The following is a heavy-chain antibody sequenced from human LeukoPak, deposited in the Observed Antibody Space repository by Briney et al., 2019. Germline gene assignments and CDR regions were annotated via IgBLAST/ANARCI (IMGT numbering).Heavy chain of an antibody. CDR2: FDPEDGET. D-gene: IGHD6-13*01. Sequence: ASVKVSCKVSGYTLTELSMHWVRQAPGKGLEWMGGFDPEDGETIYAQKFQGRVTMTEDTSTDTAYMELRSLRSDDTAVYYCARVGSSSWYTLRYYFDYWGQGTLVTVSS. CDR1: GYTLTELS. CDR3: ARVGSSSWYTLRYYFDY. J-gene: IGHJ4*02. V-gene: IGHV1-24*01.